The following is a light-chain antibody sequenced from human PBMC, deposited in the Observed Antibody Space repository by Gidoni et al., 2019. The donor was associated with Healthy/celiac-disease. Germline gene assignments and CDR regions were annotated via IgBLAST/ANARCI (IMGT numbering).Light chain of an antibody. V-gene: IGKV3-11*01. J-gene: IGKJ2*03. CDR2: DAS. CDR1: QRVSSY. Sequence: IVLTQSPATLSLSPGERATLSCRASQRVSSYVAWYQQKPGQAPRLLIYDASNRATGIPARFSGSGSGTDFTLTISSLEPEDFAVYHCQQRSNWPMYSFGQGTKLEIK. CDR3: QQRSNWPMYS.